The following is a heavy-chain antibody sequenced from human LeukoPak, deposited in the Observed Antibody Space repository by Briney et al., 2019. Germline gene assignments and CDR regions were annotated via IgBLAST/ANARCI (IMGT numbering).Heavy chain of an antibody. Sequence: SETLSLTCTVSGGSISSYYWSWIRQPAGKGLEWIGRIYTSGSTNYNPSLKSRVTISVDTSKNQFSLKLSSVTAADTAVYYCAKHYYDSSGYYWDYWGQGTLVTVSS. CDR2: IYTSGST. CDR1: GGSISSYY. V-gene: IGHV4-4*07. CDR3: AKHYYDSSGYYWDY. D-gene: IGHD3-22*01. J-gene: IGHJ4*02.